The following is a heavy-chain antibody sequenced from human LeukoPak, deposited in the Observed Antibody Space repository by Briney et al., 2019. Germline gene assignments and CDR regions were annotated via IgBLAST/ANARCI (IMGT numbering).Heavy chain of an antibody. CDR2: INPSGGST. D-gene: IGHD5-18*01. J-gene: IGHJ4*02. CDR1: GYTFTSYY. CDR3: ARDDSKRGYTY. Sequence: ASVKVSCKASGYTFTSYYMHWVRQAPGQGLEWMGIINPSGGSTSYAQKFQGRVTMTRDTSTSTVYMELSSLRSEDTTVYYCARDDSKRGYTYWGQGTLVTVSS. V-gene: IGHV1-46*01.